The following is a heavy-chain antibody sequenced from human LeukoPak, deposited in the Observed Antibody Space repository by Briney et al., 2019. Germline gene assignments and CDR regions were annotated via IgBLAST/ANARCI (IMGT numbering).Heavy chain of an antibody. D-gene: IGHD6-13*01. J-gene: IGHJ4*02. CDR2: INLDGSER. CDR3: GRVIAGAIDY. V-gene: IGHV3-7*01. Sequence: PGGSLRLSCAASGFTFSGHSMTWVRQAPGKGLEWVANINLDGSERFYVDFVKGRFTTSRDNADKSMYLQMNSQRAEDTAVYYCGRVIAGAIDYWGQGTLVTVPS. CDR1: GFTFSGHS.